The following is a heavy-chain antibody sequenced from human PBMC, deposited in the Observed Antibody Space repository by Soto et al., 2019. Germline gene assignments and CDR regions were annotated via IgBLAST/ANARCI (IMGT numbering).Heavy chain of an antibody. CDR1: GGSFSGYY. D-gene: IGHD2-15*01. V-gene: IGHV4-34*01. CDR2: INHTGST. Sequence: SETLSLTCAVYGGSFSGYYWSWIRQPPGKGLEWIGEINHTGSTNYNPSLKSRVTISVDTSKNQFSLKLSYVTAADTAVYYCARARDHCSGGSCRGRSFDLWGRGTLLTVSS. CDR3: ARARDHCSGGSCRGRSFDL. J-gene: IGHJ2*01.